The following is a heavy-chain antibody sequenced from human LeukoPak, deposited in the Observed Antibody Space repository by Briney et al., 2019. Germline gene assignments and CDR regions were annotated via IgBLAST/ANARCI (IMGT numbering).Heavy chain of an antibody. CDR2: VSGSGTTT. CDR1: GFTFSSYA. V-gene: IGHV3-23*01. J-gene: IGHJ4*02. D-gene: IGHD3-3*01. Sequence: GGSLRLSCAASGFTFSSYAMSWVRQAPGKGLEWVSGVSGSGTTTSYADSVKGRFTISRDNSKNTLYLQMNSLRAEDTAVYYCAKDGVLRFLESKYYFDYWGQGTLVTVSS. CDR3: AKDGVLRFLESKYYFDY.